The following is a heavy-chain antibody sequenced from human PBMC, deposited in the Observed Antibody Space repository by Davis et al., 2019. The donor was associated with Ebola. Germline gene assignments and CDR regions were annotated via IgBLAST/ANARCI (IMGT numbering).Heavy chain of an antibody. Sequence: GGPLRPSFAASGSTFTSYGMHWFRQAPGKGLERVAVIWYDGSNKYYADSVKGRFTISRDNSKNTLYLQMNSLRAEDTAVYYCARAISSSWYGGAYYYYYGMDVWGQGTTVTVSS. J-gene: IGHJ6*02. D-gene: IGHD6-13*01. V-gene: IGHV3-33*01. CDR1: GSTFTSYG. CDR3: ARAISSSWYGGAYYYYYGMDV. CDR2: IWYDGSNK.